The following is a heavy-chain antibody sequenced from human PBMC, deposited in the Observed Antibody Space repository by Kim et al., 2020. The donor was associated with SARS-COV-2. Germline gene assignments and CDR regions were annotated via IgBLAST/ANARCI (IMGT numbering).Heavy chain of an antibody. Sequence: GGSLRLSCAASGFPWDKLDMRGIRQGAGKGLEWGSASLGSDGTTYYADSVKGRFTISRDNSKNTLYLQMNTVSAEDTALYYCVKGAWVDYCGQGTLVTVSS. V-gene: IGHV3-23*01. J-gene: IGHJ4*02. D-gene: IGHD3-16*01. CDR2: SLGSDGTT. CDR1: GFPWDKLD. CDR3: VKGAWVDY.